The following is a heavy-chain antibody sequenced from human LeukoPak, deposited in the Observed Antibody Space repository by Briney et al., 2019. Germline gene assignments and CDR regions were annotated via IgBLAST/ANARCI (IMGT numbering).Heavy chain of an antibody. J-gene: IGHJ4*02. CDR3: ARSHIVVVTAPFFDY. V-gene: IGHV4-34*01. CDR2: INHSGST. Sequence: ASETLSLTCAVYGGSFSGYYWSWIRQPPGKGLEWIGEINHSGSTNYNPSLKSRVTISVDTSKNQFSLKLSSVTAADTAVYYCARSHIVVVTAPFFDYWGQGTLVTVSS. CDR1: GGSFSGYY. D-gene: IGHD2-21*02.